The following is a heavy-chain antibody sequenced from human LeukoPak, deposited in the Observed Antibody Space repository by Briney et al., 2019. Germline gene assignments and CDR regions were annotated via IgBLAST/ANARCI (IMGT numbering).Heavy chain of an antibody. J-gene: IGHJ5*02. Sequence: SETLSLTCTVSGGSVSSGDYYWSWIRQPPGKGLEWIGYIYYSGSTYYNPSLKSRVTISVDTSKNQFSLKLSSVTAADTAVYYCARDSPSLYSSGSWFDPWGQGTLVTVSS. V-gene: IGHV4-30-4*08. CDR3: ARDSPSLYSSGSWFDP. CDR1: GGSVSSGDYY. CDR2: IYYSGST. D-gene: IGHD6-25*01.